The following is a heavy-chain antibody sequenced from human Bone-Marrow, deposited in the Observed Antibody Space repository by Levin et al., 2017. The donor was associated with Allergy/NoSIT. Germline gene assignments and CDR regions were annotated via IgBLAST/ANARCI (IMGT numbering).Heavy chain of an antibody. CDR3: ARQPPASPIGDRYGMDV. D-gene: IGHD3-22*01. V-gene: IGHV1-69*10. CDR2: IIPIFDIA. J-gene: IGHJ6*02. CDR1: GGTFGNDA. Sequence: RASVKVSCKASGGTFGNDAVNWVRQAPGQGLEWLGGIIPIFDIANYAQKLQGRATITADKSTSTAYMELSSLRSEDTAVYYCARQPPASPIGDRYGMDVWGQGTTVTVSS.